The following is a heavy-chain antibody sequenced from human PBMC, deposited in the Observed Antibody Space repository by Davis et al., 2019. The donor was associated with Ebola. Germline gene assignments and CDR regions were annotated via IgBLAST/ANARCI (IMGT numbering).Heavy chain of an antibody. CDR1: GFTFSNAW. D-gene: IGHD1-26*01. Sequence: GGSLRLSCAASGFTFSNAWMNWIRQAPGKGLEWVGRIKSKGDSGATDYAAPVKGRFTILRDDSKNMVYLQMNDLKTEDTAMYYCSTDALYSGSYFDYWGQGTLVTVSS. V-gene: IGHV3-15*07. J-gene: IGHJ4*02. CDR2: IKSKGDSGAT. CDR3: STDALYSGSYFDY.